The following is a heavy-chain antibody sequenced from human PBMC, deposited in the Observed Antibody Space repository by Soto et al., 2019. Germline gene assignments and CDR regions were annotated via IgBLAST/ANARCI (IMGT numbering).Heavy chain of an antibody. CDR1: GYTFTSYY. CDR3: ARQYCSGGSCYTLDY. V-gene: IGHV1-46*01. D-gene: IGHD2-15*01. CDR2: INPSGGST. Sequence: QVQLVQSGAEVKKPGASVKVSCKASGYTFTSYYMHWVRQAPGQGLEWMGIINPSGGSTSYAQKSQGRVTMTGDTSKSTVYMELSSLRSEDTAVYYCARQYCSGGSCYTLDYWGQGTLVTVSS. J-gene: IGHJ4*02.